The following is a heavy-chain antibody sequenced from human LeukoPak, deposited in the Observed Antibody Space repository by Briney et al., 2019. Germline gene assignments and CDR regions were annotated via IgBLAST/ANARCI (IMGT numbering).Heavy chain of an antibody. J-gene: IGHJ3*02. V-gene: IGHV5-10-1*01. Sequence: GESLKISCKGSGYRLTSYWISWVRQTPGKGLEWTGRIDPSDSYTKYSPSFQGHVTISADKSISTAYLQWSSLKASNTAMYYCTRRGYSGDAFDIWGQGTMVTVSS. CDR1: GYRLTSYW. CDR2: IDPSDSYT. D-gene: IGHD5-12*01. CDR3: TRRGYSGDAFDI.